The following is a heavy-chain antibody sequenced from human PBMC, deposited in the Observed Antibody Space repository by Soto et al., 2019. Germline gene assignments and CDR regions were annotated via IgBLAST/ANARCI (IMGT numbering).Heavy chain of an antibody. J-gene: IGHJ4*02. D-gene: IGHD3-22*01. CDR2: IYHSGST. Sequence: SETLSLTCAVSGYSISSGYYWGWIRQPPGKGLEWIGSIYHSGSTYYNPSLKSRVTISVDTSKNQFSLKLSSVTAADTAVYYCALAKGGYYDSSGYYLGQGTLVTVSS. CDR1: GYSISSGYY. V-gene: IGHV4-38-2*01. CDR3: ALAKGGYYDSSGYY.